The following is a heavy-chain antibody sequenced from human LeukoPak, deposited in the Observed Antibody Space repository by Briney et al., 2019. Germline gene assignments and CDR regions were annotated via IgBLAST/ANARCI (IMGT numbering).Heavy chain of an antibody. CDR1: GYTFTSYA. Sequence: ASVKVSCKASGYTFTSYAMHWVRQAPGQRLEWMGWINAGNGNTKYSQKFQGRVTITRDTSASTAYMELSSLRSEDTAVYYCARDRMKVVVAANWGYYYDSSGYYCLDYWGQGTLVTVSS. CDR3: ARDRMKVVVAANWGYYYDSSGYYCLDY. D-gene: IGHD3-22*01. CDR2: INAGNGNT. J-gene: IGHJ4*02. V-gene: IGHV1-3*01.